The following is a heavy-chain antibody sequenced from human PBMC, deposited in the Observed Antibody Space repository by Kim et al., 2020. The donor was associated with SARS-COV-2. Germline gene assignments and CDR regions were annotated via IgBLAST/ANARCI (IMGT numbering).Heavy chain of an antibody. D-gene: IGHD4-17*01. Sequence: GGSLRLSCAASGFTFSNAWMSWVRQAPGKGLEWVGRIKSKTDGGTTDYAAPVKGRFTISRDDSKNTLYLQINRLKTVDTAVYYWTTDSDDRDYGDSEGLVYWGQGTLVTVSS. CDR1: GFTFSNAW. V-gene: IGHV3-15*01. CDR2: IKSKTDGGTT. CDR3: TTDSDDRDYGDSEGLVY. J-gene: IGHJ4*02.